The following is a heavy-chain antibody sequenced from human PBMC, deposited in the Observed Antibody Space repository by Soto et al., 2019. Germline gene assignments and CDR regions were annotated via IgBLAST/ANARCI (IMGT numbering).Heavy chain of an antibody. CDR2: INSDGSDT. V-gene: IGHV3-74*01. CDR3: AKSLLITFGGVRPDY. D-gene: IGHD3-16*01. J-gene: IGHJ4*02. CDR1: GFTFSSYW. Sequence: GGSLRLSCAASGFTFSSYWMHWVRQAPGKGLVWVSHINSDGSDTTYADSVKGRFTISRDNAKNTLYLQMNSLRAEDTAVYYCAKSLLITFGGVRPDYWGQGTLVTVSS.